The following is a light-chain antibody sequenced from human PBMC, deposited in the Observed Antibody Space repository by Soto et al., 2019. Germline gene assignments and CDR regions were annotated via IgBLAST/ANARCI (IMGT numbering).Light chain of an antibody. CDR3: QQYERPPFA. CDR1: QRVSNSY. Sequence: EMVLTQSPGTLSLFPGDRATLSCRASQRVSNSYLAWFQQKPGQAPRLLIYDASSRAAGAPDRVSGGGSGTDFTLTISALEPEDFALYFCQQYERPPFAFGQGTRLEI. CDR2: DAS. J-gene: IGKJ2*01. V-gene: IGKV3-20*01.